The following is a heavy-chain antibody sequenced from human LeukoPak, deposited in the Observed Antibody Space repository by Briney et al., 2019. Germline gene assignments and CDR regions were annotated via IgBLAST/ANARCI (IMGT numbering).Heavy chain of an antibody. CDR2: ISAHSGNT. D-gene: IGHD3-9*01. CDR3: ARVPTPLLRYFDWSATPLDY. J-gene: IGHJ4*02. Sequence: ASVKVSCKASGYTFTSYGISWVRQAPGQGLEWMGWISAHSGNTNYAQKLQGRVTMTTDTSTSTAYMELRSLRSDDTAVYYCARVPTPLLRYFDWSATPLDYWGQGTLVTVSS. V-gene: IGHV1-18*01. CDR1: GYTFTSYG.